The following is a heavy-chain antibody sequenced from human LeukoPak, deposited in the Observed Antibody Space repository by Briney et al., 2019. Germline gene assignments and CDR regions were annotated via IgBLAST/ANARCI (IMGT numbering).Heavy chain of an antibody. CDR3: AKDLGIAACLYYFDY. D-gene: IGHD6-13*01. CDR2: ISGSGGST. J-gene: IGHJ4*02. CDR1: EFIFTNY. V-gene: IGHV3-23*01. Sequence: GRSLRLSCAASEFIFTNYIHWVRQAPGKGLEWVSAISGSGGSTYYADSVKGQFTISRDNSKNTLYLQMNSLRAEDAAVYYCAKDLGIAACLYYFDYWGQGTLVTVSS.